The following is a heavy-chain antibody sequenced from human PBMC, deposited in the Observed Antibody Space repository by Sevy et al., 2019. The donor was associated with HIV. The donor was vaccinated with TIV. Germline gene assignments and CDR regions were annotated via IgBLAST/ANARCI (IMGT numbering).Heavy chain of an antibody. CDR3: ARDEQRPYYYGSGNMGH. D-gene: IGHD3-10*01. Sequence: ASVKVSCKASGYTFTNYEINWVRQATGQGLEWMGWMNPNSGKTGYAPQFHGRVTITRNTSLKIAYMELSSLRSDDTAVYYCARDEQRPYYYGSGNMGHWGQGTLVTVSS. J-gene: IGHJ4*02. V-gene: IGHV1-8*01. CDR2: MNPNSGKT. CDR1: GYTFTNYE.